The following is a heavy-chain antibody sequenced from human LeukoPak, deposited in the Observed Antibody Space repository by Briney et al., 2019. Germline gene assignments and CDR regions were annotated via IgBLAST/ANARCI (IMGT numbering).Heavy chain of an antibody. Sequence: SETLSLTCNVSGGSISSHYWSWIRQPPGKGLEYIGNIYYSGSTNYNPSLKSRVTISVDTSKNQFSLKLSSVTAADTAVYYCARDLRSEDYYYGMDVWGQGTTVTVSS. CDR2: IYYSGST. J-gene: IGHJ6*02. CDR1: GGSISSHY. CDR3: ARDLRSEDYYYGMDV. V-gene: IGHV4-59*11.